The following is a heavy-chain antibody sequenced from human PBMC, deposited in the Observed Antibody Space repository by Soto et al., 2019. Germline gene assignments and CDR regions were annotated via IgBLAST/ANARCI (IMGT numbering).Heavy chain of an antibody. CDR1: GFTFSTYA. CDR2: VSGSGAST. V-gene: IGHV3-23*01. D-gene: IGHD3-22*01. CDR3: AKGVYYDNSGYLYFDH. Sequence: EVQLLESGGGLVQPGGSLRLSCAASGFTFSTYAMSWVRQAPGKGLEWVSAVSGSGASTYNADSVKGRVTISRDKSKNTLYLHMNSLRAEDTAVYYCAKGVYYDNSGYLYFDHWGQGTLVTVSS. J-gene: IGHJ4*02.